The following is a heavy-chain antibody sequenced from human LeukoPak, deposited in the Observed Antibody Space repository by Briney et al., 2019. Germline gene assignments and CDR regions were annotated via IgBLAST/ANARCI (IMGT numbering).Heavy chain of an antibody. CDR1: GGSISSYY. D-gene: IGHD3-22*01. J-gene: IGHJ5*02. CDR2: IYYSGST. CDR3: ARVPYYYDSSGYYP. V-gene: IGHV4-59*01. Sequence: SETLSVTCTVSGGSISSYYWSWIRQPPGKGLEWIGYIYYSGSTNYNPSLKSRVTISVDTSKNQFSLKLSSVTAADTAVYYCARVPYYYDSSGYYPWGQGTLVTVSS.